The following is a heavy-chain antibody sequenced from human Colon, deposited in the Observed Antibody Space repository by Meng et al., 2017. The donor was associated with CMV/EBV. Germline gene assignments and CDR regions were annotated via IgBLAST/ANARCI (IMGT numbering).Heavy chain of an antibody. J-gene: IGHJ4*02. CDR3: VRESWYFDF. D-gene: IGHD6-13*01. CDR1: GYTFTANH. V-gene: IGHV1-2*02. Sequence: QLQLVQAGTEAKNPRAAVYVSCKTSGYTFTANHFHWVRQAPGQGLEWIGWIYPPAGRTYSAQKFQDRVTLTRDTSITTAYMELSGLTSDDTAIYYCVRESWYFDFWGEGTLVTVSS. CDR2: IYPPAGRT.